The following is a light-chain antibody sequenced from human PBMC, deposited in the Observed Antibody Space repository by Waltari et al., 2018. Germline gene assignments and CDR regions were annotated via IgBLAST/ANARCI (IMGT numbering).Light chain of an antibody. J-gene: IGKJ1*01. V-gene: IGKV1-39*01. CDR2: GAS. Sequence: DIQMTQSPSSLSASVGDRVTITRRASQSIDNYLNWYQQERGKAPKLLIYGASSLQSGVPSRFSGSGSGTDFTLTISSLHPGDFATYYCQHSYSTVRTFGQGTKVDI. CDR1: QSIDNY. CDR3: QHSYSTVRT.